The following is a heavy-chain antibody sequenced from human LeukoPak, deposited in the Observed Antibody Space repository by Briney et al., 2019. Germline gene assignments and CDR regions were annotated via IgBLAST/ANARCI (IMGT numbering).Heavy chain of an antibody. Sequence: PGGSLRLSCAASGFTFSSYTMNWVRQAPGKGLEWVSLIDNSGSTYYADSVKGRFTISRDNSNNTLYLQMSSLRSEDTAFYYCARAGRPYSFFFDYWGRGALVAVAS. D-gene: IGHD1-26*01. V-gene: IGHV3-66*03. J-gene: IGHJ4*02. CDR3: ARAGRPYSFFFDY. CDR2: IDNSGST. CDR1: GFTFSSYT.